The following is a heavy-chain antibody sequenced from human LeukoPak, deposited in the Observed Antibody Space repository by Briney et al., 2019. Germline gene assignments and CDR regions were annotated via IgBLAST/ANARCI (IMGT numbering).Heavy chain of an antibody. CDR3: ARDFYYYDSSGYRPLDY. CDR1: GGSFSGYY. V-gene: IGHV4-34*01. J-gene: IGHJ4*02. D-gene: IGHD3-22*01. CDR2: INHSGST. Sequence: SETLSLTCAVYGGSFSGYYWSWIRQPPGKVLEWLGEINHSGSTNYNPSLKSRVTISVDKSKNQFSLKLSSVTAADTAVYYCARDFYYYDSSGYRPLDYWGQGTLVTVSS.